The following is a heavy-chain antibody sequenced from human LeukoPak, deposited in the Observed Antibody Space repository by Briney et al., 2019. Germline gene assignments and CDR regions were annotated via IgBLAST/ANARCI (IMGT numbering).Heavy chain of an antibody. CDR3: ARDNWNDAPGGFDP. V-gene: IGHV3-21*01. CDR2: ITRSSTST. Sequence: GGPLRLSCAASGFTFSSYSMNWVRQAPGKGLGWVSSITRSSTSTYYTDSVRGRFTISRDNAKNSLYLQMNSLRAEDTAVYYCARDNWNDAPGGFDPWRQTTLVTVSS. J-gene: IGHJ5*02. D-gene: IGHD1-20*01. CDR1: GFTFSSYS.